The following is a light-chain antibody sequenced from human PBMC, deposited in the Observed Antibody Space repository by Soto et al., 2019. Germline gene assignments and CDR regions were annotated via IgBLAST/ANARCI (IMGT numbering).Light chain of an antibody. V-gene: IGKV1-17*01. CDR3: LQHNTYPRT. Sequence: DIQMTQSPSSLPASVGDRVAITCRASQGIGNDLGWYQQKPGEAPKRLIYAASSLQSGVPSRFSGSGSGTEFTLTISSLQPEDFATYYCLQHNTYPRTFGQGTKVDIK. J-gene: IGKJ1*01. CDR2: AAS. CDR1: QGIGND.